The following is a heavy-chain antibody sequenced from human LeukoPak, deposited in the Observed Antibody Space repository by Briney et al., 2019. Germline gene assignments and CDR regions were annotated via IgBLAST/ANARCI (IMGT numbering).Heavy chain of an antibody. CDR1: GGSISSYY. CDR3: ARVATVTTGFDY. D-gene: IGHD4-17*01. Sequence: SETLYLTCTVSGGSISSYYWSWIRQPPGKGLEWIGYIYYSGSTNYNPSLKSRVTISVDTSKNQFSLKLSSVTAADTAVYYCARVATVTTGFDYWGQGTLVTVSS. CDR2: IYYSGST. J-gene: IGHJ4*02. V-gene: IGHV4-59*01.